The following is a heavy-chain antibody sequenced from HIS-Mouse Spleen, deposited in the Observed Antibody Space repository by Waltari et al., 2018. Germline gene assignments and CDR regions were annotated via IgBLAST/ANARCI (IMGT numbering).Heavy chain of an antibody. CDR3: AREFGLLPPISSRDYDAFDI. Sequence: QLQLQESGPGLVKPSETLSLTCTVSAGSISSRSSYWRWIRQPPGKGLEWIGSIYYSGSTYYNPSLKSRVTISVDTSKNQFSLKLSSVTAADTAVYYCAREFGLLPPISSRDYDAFDIWGQGTMVTVSS. D-gene: IGHD3-10*01. CDR1: AGSISSRSSY. V-gene: IGHV4-39*07. CDR2: IYYSGST. J-gene: IGHJ3*02.